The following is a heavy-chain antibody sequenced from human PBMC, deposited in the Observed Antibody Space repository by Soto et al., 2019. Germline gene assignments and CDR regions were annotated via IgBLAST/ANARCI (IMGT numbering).Heavy chain of an antibody. V-gene: IGHV4-61*01. CDR2: VYYSGTT. J-gene: IGHJ4*02. D-gene: IGHD3-9*01. CDR1: GGSVNNKTYY. CDR3: ARTTAVPNTLRSRYFFDF. Sequence: SETLSLTCSLSGGSVNNKTYYWSWIRQPPGKRLEWIGYVYYSGTTHYNPSLKSRVTISIDMSKNQFSLRLISMTAADTALYYCARTTAVPNTLRSRYFFDFWGQGTLVTVSS.